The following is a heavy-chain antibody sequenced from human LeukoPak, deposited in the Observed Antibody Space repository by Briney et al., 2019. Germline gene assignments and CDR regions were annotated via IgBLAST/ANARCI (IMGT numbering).Heavy chain of an antibody. J-gene: IGHJ4*02. Sequence: GRSLRLSCAASGFTFSSYGMHWVRQAPGKGLEWVAIISYDGSNKYYADSVKGRFTISRDNSKNTVYLQMNSLRVEDTAVYYCATDSGYAFDYWGQGTLVTVSS. CDR2: ISYDGSNK. D-gene: IGHD5-12*01. CDR1: GFTFSSYG. V-gene: IGHV3-30*03. CDR3: ATDSGYAFDY.